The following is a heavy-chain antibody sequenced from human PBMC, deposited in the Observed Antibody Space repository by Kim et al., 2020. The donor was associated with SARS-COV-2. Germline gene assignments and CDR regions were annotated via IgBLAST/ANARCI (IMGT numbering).Heavy chain of an antibody. D-gene: IGHD3-10*01. CDR2: I. V-gene: IGHV3-21*01. CDR3: ARDGFGAFDI. J-gene: IGHJ3*02. Sequence: IYYADSVKGRFTISRDNAKNSLYLQMNSLRAEDTAVYYCARDGFGAFDIWGQGTMVTVSS.